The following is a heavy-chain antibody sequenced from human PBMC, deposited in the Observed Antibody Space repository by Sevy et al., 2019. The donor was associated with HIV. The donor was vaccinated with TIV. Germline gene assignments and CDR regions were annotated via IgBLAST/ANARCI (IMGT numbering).Heavy chain of an antibody. D-gene: IGHD5-18*01. J-gene: IGHJ4*02. V-gene: IGHV3-30-3*01. Sequence: GSLRLSCAASGFTFSSFPMHWVRQAPGKGLEWVALISYDGSNKYYADSVKGRFTISRDDSKNTLYLQMNSLRAEDTAVYYCAREEGGYSYGKGYFDYWAQGTLVTVSS. CDR3: AREEGGYSYGKGYFDY. CDR2: ISYDGSNK. CDR1: GFTFSSFP.